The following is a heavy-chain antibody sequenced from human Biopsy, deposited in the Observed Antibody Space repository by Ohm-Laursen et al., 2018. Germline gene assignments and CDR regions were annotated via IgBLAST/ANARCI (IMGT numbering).Heavy chain of an antibody. CDR1: GFTFSSSA. V-gene: IGHV1-58*01. CDR3: AATSTLYYYYYAMDV. Sequence: SVKVSCKASGFTFSSSAVQWVRQARGQRLEWIGWIVVGSGHTNYAQKFQERVTLTRDMSTSTAYMELTSLRSEDTAVYYCAATSTLYYYYYAMDVWDQGTTITVSS. CDR2: IVVGSGHT. J-gene: IGHJ6*02.